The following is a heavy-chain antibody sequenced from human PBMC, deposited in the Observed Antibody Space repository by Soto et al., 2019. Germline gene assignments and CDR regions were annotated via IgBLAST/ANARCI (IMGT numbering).Heavy chain of an antibody. Sequence: QVQLVQSGAEVKKPGASVKVSCKASGYTFTSYAMHWVRQAPGQRLEWMGWINAGNGNTKYSQKFQGRVTITRDTSARTAYMELSSLRSEDTAVYYCARVATGYSSGWYPDYWGQGTLVTVSS. D-gene: IGHD6-19*01. J-gene: IGHJ4*02. CDR1: GYTFTSYA. CDR3: ARVATGYSSGWYPDY. CDR2: INAGNGNT. V-gene: IGHV1-3*01.